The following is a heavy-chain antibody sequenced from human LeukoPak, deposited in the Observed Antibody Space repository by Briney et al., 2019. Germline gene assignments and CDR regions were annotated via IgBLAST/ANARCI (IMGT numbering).Heavy chain of an antibody. V-gene: IGHV3-7*01. D-gene: IGHD4/OR15-4a*01. CDR2: IKEDGSEK. J-gene: IGHJ4*02. Sequence: GGSLRLSCAASGFTFSDYYMSWIRQAPGKGLEWVANIKEDGSEKHYVDSVKGRFTISRDNAKNSLYLQMNSLRAEDTAVYYCARGYGVAYWGQGTLVIVSS. CDR3: ARGYGVAY. CDR1: GFTFSDYY.